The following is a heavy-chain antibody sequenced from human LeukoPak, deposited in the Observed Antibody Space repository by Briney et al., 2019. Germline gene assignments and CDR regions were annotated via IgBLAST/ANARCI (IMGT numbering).Heavy chain of an antibody. J-gene: IGHJ6*03. Sequence: TSETLSLTCTVSGGSISSYYWSWIRQPPGKGLEWIGYIHYSGSTNYNPSLKSRVTISVDTSKNQFSLKLSSVTAADTAVYYCARLAVVVPAGRDYFYMDVWGKGTTVTVSS. D-gene: IGHD2-2*01. CDR3: ARLAVVVPAGRDYFYMDV. CDR1: GGSISSYY. CDR2: IHYSGST. V-gene: IGHV4-59*01.